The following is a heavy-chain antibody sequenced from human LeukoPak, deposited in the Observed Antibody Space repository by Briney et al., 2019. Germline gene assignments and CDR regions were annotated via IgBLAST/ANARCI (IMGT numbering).Heavy chain of an antibody. CDR1: GFTFSSYG. D-gene: IGHD2-2*01. V-gene: IGHV3-23*01. Sequence: PGGSLRLSCAASGFTFSSYGMSWVRQAPGKGLEWVSAISGSGGSTYYADSVKGRFTISRDNSKNTLYLQMNSLRAEDTAVYYCARNIRVVPAAHDAFDIWGQGTMVTVSS. CDR3: ARNIRVVPAAHDAFDI. J-gene: IGHJ3*02. CDR2: ISGSGGST.